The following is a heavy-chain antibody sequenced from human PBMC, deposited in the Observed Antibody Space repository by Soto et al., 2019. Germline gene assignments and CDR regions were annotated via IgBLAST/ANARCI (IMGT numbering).Heavy chain of an antibody. Sequence: PGGSLILSCAASGFTFSSYGMYWVRQAPGKGLVWVSRINSDGSSTNYADSVKGRFTISRDNAKNTLYLQMNSLRAEDTAVYYCAKSGNDDGAFDIWGQGTMVTVSS. CDR1: GFTFSSYG. CDR3: AKSGNDDGAFDI. J-gene: IGHJ3*02. D-gene: IGHD1-1*01. V-gene: IGHV3-74*01. CDR2: INSDGSST.